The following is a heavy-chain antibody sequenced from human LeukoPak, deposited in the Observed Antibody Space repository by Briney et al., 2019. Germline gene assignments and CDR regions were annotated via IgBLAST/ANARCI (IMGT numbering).Heavy chain of an antibody. V-gene: IGHV4-39*01. D-gene: IGHD3/OR15-3a*01. J-gene: IGHJ4*02. Sequence: SETLSLTCTVSGVSISSSNSYWGWIRQPPGKGPEWIGSIYYSGNTYYNASLKSQVSISIDTSKNQFSLKLTSVTAADTAVYYCARQTGSGLFILPGGQGTLVTVSS. CDR3: ARQTGSGLFILP. CDR2: IYYSGNT. CDR1: GVSISSSNSY.